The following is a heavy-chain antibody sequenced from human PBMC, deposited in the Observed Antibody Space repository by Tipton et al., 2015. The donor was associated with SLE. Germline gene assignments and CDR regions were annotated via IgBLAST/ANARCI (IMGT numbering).Heavy chain of an antibody. CDR1: RGSFSGYH. D-gene: IGHD3-22*01. CDR2: ITYNSGTT. J-gene: IGHJ3*02. V-gene: IGHV4-34*01. CDR3: ARRTTRSSGYFGAFDI. Sequence: TLSLTCTIYRGSFSGYHWAWIRQSPGKGLEWIGEITYNSGTTNYNPSLKSRATISIDTSENQFSLKLSSVTAAETAVYYCARRTTRSSGYFGAFDIWGQGTMVTVSS.